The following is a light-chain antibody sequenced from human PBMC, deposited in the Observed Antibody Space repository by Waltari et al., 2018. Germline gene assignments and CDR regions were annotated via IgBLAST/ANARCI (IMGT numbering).Light chain of an antibody. CDR3: QQYNGYSS. J-gene: IGKJ4*01. CDR1: QRASTW. Sequence: DLQMTQSPSTLSASVGDRVTITCRASQRASTWLAWYQQKPGKGPKLLIYAASTLESGVPSRFSGSGSGTEFTLTISSLQPDDFATYYCQQYNGYSSFGGGTKVEI. V-gene: IGKV1-5*01. CDR2: AAS.